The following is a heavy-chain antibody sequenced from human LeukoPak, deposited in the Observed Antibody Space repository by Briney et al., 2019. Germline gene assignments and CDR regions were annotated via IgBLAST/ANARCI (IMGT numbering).Heavy chain of an antibody. D-gene: IGHD6-13*01. J-gene: IGHJ4*02. CDR3: ARDKSLRGRWYGNDY. CDR1: GGSISSYY. V-gene: IGHV4-59*01. CDR2: IYYSGST. Sequence: PSETLSLTCTVSGGSISSYYWSWIRQPPGKGLEWIGYIYYSGSTNYKPSLKSRVTISVATSKNQFSLKLSSVPAADTAVYYCARDKSLRGRWYGNDYWGQGAQVTVSS.